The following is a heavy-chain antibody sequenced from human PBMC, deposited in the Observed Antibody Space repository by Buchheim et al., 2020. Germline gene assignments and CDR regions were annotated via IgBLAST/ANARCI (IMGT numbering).Heavy chain of an antibody. Sequence: QVQLVESGGGVVQPGRSLRLSCAASGFTFSSYAMHWVRQAPGKGLEWVAVISYDGSNKYYADSVKGRFTISRDNSKNTLYLQMNSLRAEDTAVYYCARDANNSSGWYRGYYYGMDVWGQGTT. J-gene: IGHJ6*02. D-gene: IGHD6-19*01. CDR2: ISYDGSNK. CDR1: GFTFSSYA. V-gene: IGHV3-30-3*01. CDR3: ARDANNSSGWYRGYYYGMDV.